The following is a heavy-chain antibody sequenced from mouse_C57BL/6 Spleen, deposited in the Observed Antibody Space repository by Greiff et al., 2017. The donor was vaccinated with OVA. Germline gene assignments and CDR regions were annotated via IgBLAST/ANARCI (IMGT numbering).Heavy chain of an antibody. CDR2: ISSGGSYT. D-gene: IGHD2-4*01. CDR1: GFTFSSYG. Sequence: EVQVVESGGDLVKPGGSLKLSCAASGFTFSSYGMSWVRQTPDKRLEWVATISSGGSYTYYPDSVKGRFTISRDNAKNTLYLQMSSLKSEDTAMYYCARQGDDYDAGAMDYWGQGTSVTVSA. CDR3: ARQGDDYDAGAMDY. V-gene: IGHV5-6*01. J-gene: IGHJ4*01.